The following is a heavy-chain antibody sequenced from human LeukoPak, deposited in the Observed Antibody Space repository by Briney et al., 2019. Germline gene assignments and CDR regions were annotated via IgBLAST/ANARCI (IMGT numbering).Heavy chain of an antibody. J-gene: IGHJ6*03. Sequence: GESLKISCKASGYSFTSYWIGWVRQMPGKGLEWMGIIYPGDSDTRYSPSFQGQVTISADKSISTAYLQWSSLKASDTAMYYCARQAVAGNYYYYYMDVWGKGTTVTVSS. D-gene: IGHD6-19*01. CDR3: ARQAVAGNYYYYYMDV. CDR2: IYPGDSDT. V-gene: IGHV5-51*01. CDR1: GYSFTSYW.